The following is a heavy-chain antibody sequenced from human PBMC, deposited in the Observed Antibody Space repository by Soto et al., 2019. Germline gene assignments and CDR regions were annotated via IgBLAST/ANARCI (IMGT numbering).Heavy chain of an antibody. CDR3: AKFQVTSTPSPFVN. V-gene: IGHV3-23*01. CDR1: GFTFSNYG. Sequence: GGSLRLSCAASGFTFSNYGMHWVRQAPGKGLEWVSAIRGSGGSTYYADSVKGRFTISRDNSKKTLYLQMNSLRAEDTAVYYCAKFQVTSTPSPFVNWGQGTLVTVSS. CDR2: IRGSGGST. J-gene: IGHJ4*02.